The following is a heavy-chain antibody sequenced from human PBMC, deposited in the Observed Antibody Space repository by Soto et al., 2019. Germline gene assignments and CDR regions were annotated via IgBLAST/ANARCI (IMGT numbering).Heavy chain of an antibody. D-gene: IGHD6-19*01. CDR3: ARPASSGWYDWFDP. CDR1: GGSISSSSYY. J-gene: IGHJ5*02. CDR2: IYYSGST. Sequence: PSETLSLTCTVSGGSISSSSYYWGWIRQPPGKGLEWIGSIYYSGSTYYNPSLKSRVTISVDTSKNQFSLKLSSVTAADTAVYYCARPASSGWYDWFDPGGQGTLVTVSS. V-gene: IGHV4-39*01.